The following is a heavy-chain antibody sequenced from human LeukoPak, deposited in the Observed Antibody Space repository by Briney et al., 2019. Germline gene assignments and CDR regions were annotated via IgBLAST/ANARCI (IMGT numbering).Heavy chain of an antibody. CDR2: IYYSGST. Sequence: SETLSLTCTVSGGSISSSSYYWGWIRQPPGKGLEWIGSIYYSGSTYYNPSLKSRVTISVDTSKNQFSLKLSSVTAADTAVYYCANLYSSSWYGYYFDYWGQGTLVTVSS. J-gene: IGHJ4*02. D-gene: IGHD6-13*01. CDR3: ANLYSSSWYGYYFDY. V-gene: IGHV4-39*07. CDR1: GGSISSSSYY.